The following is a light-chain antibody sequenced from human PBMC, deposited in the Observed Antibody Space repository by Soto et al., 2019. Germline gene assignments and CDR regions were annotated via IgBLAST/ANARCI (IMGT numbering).Light chain of an antibody. CDR2: EAS. CDR3: QQYGSSPPLT. J-gene: IGKJ5*01. V-gene: IGKV3-20*01. Sequence: EIVLTHSQATLALSPCERATLYFRASESVSTFLAWYQQKPGQAPRLLIYEASSRATGIPARFSGGGSGTVFTLTISRLEPEDFAVYYCQQYGSSPPLTFGPGTRLEIK. CDR1: ESVSTF.